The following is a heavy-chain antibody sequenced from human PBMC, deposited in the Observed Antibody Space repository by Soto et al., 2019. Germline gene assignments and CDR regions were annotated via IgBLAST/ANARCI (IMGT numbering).Heavy chain of an antibody. CDR2: IWYDGSKK. J-gene: IGHJ4*02. CDR1: GFTFKNYA. CDR3: VTHSGNYPHGYFEE. Sequence: GGSLRLSCAASGFTFKNYAMHWVRQAPGKGLEWVAVIWYDGSKKYYADSVKGRFTISKDNSKNMVYLQMNSLRGEDTAVYYCVTHSGNYPHGYFEEWGQGTLVTVSS. V-gene: IGHV3-33*01. D-gene: IGHD1-26*01.